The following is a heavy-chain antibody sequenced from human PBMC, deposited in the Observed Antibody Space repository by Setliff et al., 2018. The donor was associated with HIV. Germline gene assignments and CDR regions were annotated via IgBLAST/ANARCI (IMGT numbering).Heavy chain of an antibody. V-gene: IGHV4-59*11. D-gene: IGHD4-17*01. CDR2: IYTNGGT. J-gene: IGHJ2*01. CDR1: GGSISSHD. CDR3: ARDLMGGDYYGYSDL. Sequence: KPSETLSLTCTVSGGSISSHDWSWIRQPPGKGLEYIGYIYTNGGTNYNPSLKSRVTISGDTSRNQVTLKLSSVTAADTAVYYCARDLMGGDYYGYSDLWGRGTLVTVSS.